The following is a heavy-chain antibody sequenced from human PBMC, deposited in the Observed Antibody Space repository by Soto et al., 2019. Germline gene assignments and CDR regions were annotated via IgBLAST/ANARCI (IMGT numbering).Heavy chain of an antibody. Sequence: SETLSLTCAVYGGPFSGYYWSWIRQPPGKGLEWTGEINHSGSTNYNPSLKSRVTISVDTSKNQFSLKLSSVTAADTAVYYCARWIRAEFEPWGQGTLVTVS. CDR3: ARWIRAEFEP. CDR1: GGPFSGYY. CDR2: INHSGST. D-gene: IGHD2-2*03. J-gene: IGHJ5*02. V-gene: IGHV4-34*01.